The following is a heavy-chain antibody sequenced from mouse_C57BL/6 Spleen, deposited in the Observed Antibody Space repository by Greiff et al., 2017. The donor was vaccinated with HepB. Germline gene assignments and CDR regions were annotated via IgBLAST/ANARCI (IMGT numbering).Heavy chain of an antibody. V-gene: IGHV1-52*01. J-gene: IGHJ1*03. CDR1: GYTFTSYW. CDR2: IDPSDSET. Sequence: QVQLQQPGAELVRPGSSVKLSCKASGYTFTSYWMHWVKQRPIQGLEWIGNIDPSDSETHYNQKFKDKATLTVDKSSSTAYMQLSSLTSEDSAVYYCARRYYGSSWYFDVWGTGTTVTVSP. CDR3: ARRYYGSSWYFDV. D-gene: IGHD1-1*01.